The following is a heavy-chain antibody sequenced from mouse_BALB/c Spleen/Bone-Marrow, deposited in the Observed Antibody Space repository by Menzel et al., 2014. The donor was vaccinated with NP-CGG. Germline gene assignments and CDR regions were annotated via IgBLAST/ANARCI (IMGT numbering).Heavy chain of an antibody. CDR2: VAPANDNN. CDR3: PRLFGVYGYWCFDV. CDR1: GFNITDTD. V-gene: IGHV14-3*02. D-gene: IGHD2-13*01. Sequence: EVQQQQCGAELVKPGAVVKLSCTASGFNITDTDMHWVKGRPEQRMEGIGRVAPANDNNKYDPKFQGKATITTDTSSNPAYLQVSRLTSNDTAVYYCPRLFGVYGYWCFDVWGARTTVTVSS. J-gene: IGHJ1*01.